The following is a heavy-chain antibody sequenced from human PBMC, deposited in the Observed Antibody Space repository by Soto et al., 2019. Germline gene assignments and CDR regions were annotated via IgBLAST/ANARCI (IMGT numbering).Heavy chain of an antibody. Sequence: PSETLSLTCTVSGCSIRIRSCYWWWMRKPPGKGLEWIGSIYYSGSTYYNPSLKSRVTISVDTSKNQFSLKLSSVTAADTAVYYCARQDCRGGVARLWGQGTLVTVSS. V-gene: IGHV4-39*01. D-gene: IGHD2-21*01. CDR3: ARQDCRGGVARL. J-gene: IGHJ4*02. CDR1: GCSIRIRSCY. CDR2: IYYSGST.